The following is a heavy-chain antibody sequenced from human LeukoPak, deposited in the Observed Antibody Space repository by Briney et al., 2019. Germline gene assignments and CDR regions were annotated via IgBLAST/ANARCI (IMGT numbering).Heavy chain of an antibody. CDR2: INPNSGGT. CDR3: ARDGVGYYDSSGYYYFQH. V-gene: IGHV1-2*02. Sequence: ASVKVSCKASGYTFTGYYMHWVRQAPGQGLEWMGWINPNSGGTNYAQKFQGRVTMTRDTSISTAYMEVSRLRSDDTAVYYCARDGVGYYDSSGYYYFQHWGQGTLVTVSS. D-gene: IGHD3-22*01. J-gene: IGHJ1*01. CDR1: GYTFTGYY.